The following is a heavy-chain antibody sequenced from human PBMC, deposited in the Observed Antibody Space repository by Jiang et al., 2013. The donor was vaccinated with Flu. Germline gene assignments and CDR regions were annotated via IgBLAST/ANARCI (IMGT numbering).Heavy chain of an antibody. Sequence: DINWVRQATGQGLEWMGWMNPNSGNTGYAQKFQGRVTMTRNTSISTAYMELSSLRSEDTAVYYCARDYYGGDYWGQGTLVTVSS. CDR3: ARDYYGGDY. J-gene: IGHJ4*02. V-gene: IGHV1-8*01. CDR1: D. D-gene: IGHD3-22*01. CDR2: MNPNSGNT.